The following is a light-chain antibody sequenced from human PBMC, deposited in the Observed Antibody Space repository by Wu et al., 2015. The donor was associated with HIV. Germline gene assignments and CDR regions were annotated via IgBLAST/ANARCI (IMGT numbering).Light chain of an antibody. V-gene: IGKV3-15*01. J-gene: IGKJ4*01. CDR1: HSITSN. CDR3: QQYHNWPPFT. Sequence: EVVMTQSPGTVSVSPGDTVILSCRASHSITSNLAWYQQRPGQAPRLLIYDASTRATGVPLRFSGGGSRTDFTLTISNMQSEDFAIYYCQQYHNWPPFTFGGGPRWRSN. CDR2: DAS.